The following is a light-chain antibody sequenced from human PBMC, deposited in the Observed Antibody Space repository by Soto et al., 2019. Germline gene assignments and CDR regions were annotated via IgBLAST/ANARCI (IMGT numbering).Light chain of an antibody. V-gene: IGKV3-20*01. CDR1: QSVSSGY. CDR2: DAS. J-gene: IGKJ2*03. Sequence: EIVLTQSPGTLSLSPGEIATLSCRASQSVSSGYLAWYQQRPGQAPRLLMYDASIRATGIPDRFIGSGSGTDFTLPISRLEPEDFAVYYCQQYGNSPPLSFGQGTKLEIK. CDR3: QQYGNSPPLS.